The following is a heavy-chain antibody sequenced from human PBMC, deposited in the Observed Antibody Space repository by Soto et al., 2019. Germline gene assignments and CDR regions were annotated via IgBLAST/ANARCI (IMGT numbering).Heavy chain of an antibody. Sequence: EVQLVESGGVVVQPGGSLRLSCAASGFTFDDYTMHWVRQAQGKGLEWVSLISWDGGSTYYADSVKGRLTISRDNSKNSLYLQMKSLRTEDTALYYCAKDAVVVGMGGYFDYWGQGTLVTVSS. J-gene: IGHJ4*02. D-gene: IGHD2-21*01. CDR1: GFTFDDYT. CDR2: ISWDGGST. CDR3: AKDAVVVGMGGYFDY. V-gene: IGHV3-43*01.